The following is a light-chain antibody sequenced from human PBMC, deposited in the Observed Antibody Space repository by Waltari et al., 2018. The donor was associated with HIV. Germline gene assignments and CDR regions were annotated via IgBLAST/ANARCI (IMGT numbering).Light chain of an antibody. CDR2: DTS. Sequence: QAVVTQEPSLTVSPGGTVTLTCAPSTGPVTTAHCPYWFQRRPGQAPKTLLYDTSNRHSWTPARFSGSLLGGKAALTVSGAQFEDEADYFCLLSFNGVVVFGGGTSLTVL. J-gene: IGLJ2*01. CDR3: LLSFNGVVV. V-gene: IGLV7-46*01. CDR1: TGPVTTAHC.